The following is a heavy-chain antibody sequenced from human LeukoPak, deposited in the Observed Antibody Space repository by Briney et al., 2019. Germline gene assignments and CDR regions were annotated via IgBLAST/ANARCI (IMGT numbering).Heavy chain of an antibody. D-gene: IGHD4-17*01. Sequence: PGGSLRLSCAASGFPFSASARTWVRQAPGKGLEWVSHILSTGTTYYADSMRGRFTISRENSKNTLYLLMTSLRADDTAVYYCATVKYDYGDPVGWFDPWGQGTLVTVAS. J-gene: IGHJ5*02. CDR1: GFPFSASA. CDR3: ATVKYDYGDPVGWFDP. CDR2: ILSTGTT. V-gene: IGHV3-23*01.